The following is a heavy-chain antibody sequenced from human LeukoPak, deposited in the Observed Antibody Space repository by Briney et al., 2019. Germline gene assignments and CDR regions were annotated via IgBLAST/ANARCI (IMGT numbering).Heavy chain of an antibody. D-gene: IGHD6-6*01. CDR1: GGSISSYY. CDR2: IYTSGST. Sequence: PSETLSLTCTVSGGSISSYYWSWIRQPAGKGLEWIGRIYTSGSTNYSPSLKSRVTMSVDTSKNQFSLKLSSVTAADTAVYYCVREGSSSPYYYYGMDVWGQGTTVTVSS. CDR3: VREGSSSPYYYYGMDV. V-gene: IGHV4-4*07. J-gene: IGHJ6*02.